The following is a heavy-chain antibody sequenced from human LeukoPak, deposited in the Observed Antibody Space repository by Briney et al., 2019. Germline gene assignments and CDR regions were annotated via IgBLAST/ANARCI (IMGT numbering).Heavy chain of an antibody. CDR2: ISGSGGST. J-gene: IGHJ3*02. CDR3: TRGPSVGAFDI. V-gene: IGHV3-23*01. CDR1: GFTFSSYA. Sequence: GGSLRLSCAASGFTFSSYAMSWVRQAPGKGLEWVSAISGSGGSTYYADSVKGRFTISRDNSKNTLYLQMNSLKTEDTAVYYCTRGPSVGAFDIWGQGTMVTVSS.